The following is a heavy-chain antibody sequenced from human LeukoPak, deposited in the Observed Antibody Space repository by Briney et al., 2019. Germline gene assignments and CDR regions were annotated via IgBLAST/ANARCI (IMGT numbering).Heavy chain of an antibody. CDR1: GGSISSGDYY. Sequence: PSQTLSLTCTVSGGSISSGDYYWSWIRQPPGKGLEWIGYIYYSGSTYYNPSLKSLVTISVDTSKNQFSLKLSSVTAADTAVYYCARDTVRRYCSSTSCYADYYYYGMDVWGQGTTVTVSS. CDR2: IYYSGST. J-gene: IGHJ6*02. V-gene: IGHV4-30-4*01. D-gene: IGHD2-2*01. CDR3: ARDTVRRYCSSTSCYADYYYYGMDV.